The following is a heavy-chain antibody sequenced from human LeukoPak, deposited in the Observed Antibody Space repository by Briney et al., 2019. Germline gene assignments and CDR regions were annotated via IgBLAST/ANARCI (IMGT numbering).Heavy chain of an antibody. Sequence: PSETLSLTCAVSGGSISSYYWSWIRQPPGKGLEWIGYIYYSGSTNYNPSLKSRVTISVDTSKNQFSLKLSSVTAADTAVYYCAGRSTYHRQDAFDIWGQGTMVTVSS. CDR3: AGRSTYHRQDAFDI. CDR2: IYYSGST. CDR1: GGSISSYY. V-gene: IGHV4-59*08. J-gene: IGHJ3*02. D-gene: IGHD2-2*01.